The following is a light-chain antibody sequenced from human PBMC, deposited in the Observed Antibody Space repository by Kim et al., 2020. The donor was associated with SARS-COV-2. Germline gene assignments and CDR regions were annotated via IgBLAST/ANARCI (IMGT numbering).Light chain of an antibody. CDR2: NTR. CDR1: TGTVTSGHE. J-gene: IGLJ3*02. V-gene: IGLV7-43*01. Sequence: QAVVTQEPSLTVSPGGTITLTCASTTGTVTSGHEPNWFQQKPGQPPRALIYNTRNRHSWTPSRFSGSLLGDKAALTLSGVRPEDEADYYCLLYFDNGLLVFGGGTQLTVL. CDR3: LLYFDNGLLV.